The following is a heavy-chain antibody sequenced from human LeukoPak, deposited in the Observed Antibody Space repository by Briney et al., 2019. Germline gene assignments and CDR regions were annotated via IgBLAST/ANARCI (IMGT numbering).Heavy chain of an antibody. CDR1: GGTFSSYA. CDR2: IIPIFGTA. V-gene: IGHV1-69*05. Sequence: SVKVSCKASGGTFSSYAISWVRQAPGQGLGWMGRIIPIFGTANYAQKFQGRVTITTDESTSTAYMELSSLRSEDTAVYYCAREWYDSSGYYREYYFDYWGQGTLVTVSS. CDR3: AREWYDSSGYYREYYFDY. D-gene: IGHD3-22*01. J-gene: IGHJ4*02.